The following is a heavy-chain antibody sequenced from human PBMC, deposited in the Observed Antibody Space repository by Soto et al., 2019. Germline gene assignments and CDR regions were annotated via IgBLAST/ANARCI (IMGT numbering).Heavy chain of an antibody. J-gene: IGHJ4*02. CDR1: GYTFTSYG. V-gene: IGHV1-18*01. Sequence: ASVKVSCKATGYTFTSYGISWVRQAPGQGLEWMGWISAYNGNTNYAQKLQGTVTMTTDTSTSTAYMELRSLRSDDTAVYYCARMRQQLYFDYWGQGTLVTVSS. D-gene: IGHD6-13*01. CDR3: ARMRQQLYFDY. CDR2: ISAYNGNT.